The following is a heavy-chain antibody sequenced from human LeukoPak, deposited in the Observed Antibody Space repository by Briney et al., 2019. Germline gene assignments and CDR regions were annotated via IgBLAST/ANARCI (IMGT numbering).Heavy chain of an antibody. CDR2: ISSTSRTI. V-gene: IGHV3-48*02. CDR3: ARGYGSGEDGDY. CDR1: GFTFSSYS. D-gene: IGHD3-10*01. J-gene: IGHJ4*02. Sequence: GGSLRLSCAASGFTFSSYSMNWVRQAPGKGLEWVSYISSTSRTIYYADSVKGRFTISRDNAKNSLYLQMNSLRDEDTAVYYCARGYGSGEDGDYWGQGTLVTVSS.